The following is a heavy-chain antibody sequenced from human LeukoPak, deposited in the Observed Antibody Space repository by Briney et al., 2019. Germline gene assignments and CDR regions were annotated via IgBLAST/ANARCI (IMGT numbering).Heavy chain of an antibody. V-gene: IGHV3-21*05. CDR3: ARDRSADIVVVRTEFDY. Sequence: GGSLRLSCAASGFTFSSHEMNWVRQAPGKGLEWLSYISSSSSYIYYADSVKGRFTISRDNAKNSLYLQMNSLRAEDTAVYYCARDRSADIVVVRTEFDYWGQGTLVTVSS. D-gene: IGHD2-2*01. J-gene: IGHJ4*02. CDR2: ISSSSSYI. CDR1: GFTFSSHE.